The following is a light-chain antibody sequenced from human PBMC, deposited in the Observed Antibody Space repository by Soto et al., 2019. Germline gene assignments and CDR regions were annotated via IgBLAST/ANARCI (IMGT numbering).Light chain of an antibody. J-gene: IGKJ2*01. CDR2: WAS. V-gene: IGKV4-1*01. CDR1: QSVTSW. CDR3: QQYESTPPT. Sequence: DVQMTQSPSTLSASVGDRVTITCRASQSVTSWLAWYQQRPGQPPKLLIYWASTRESGVPDRFSGSGSGTDFTLTITSLQAEDLAVYYCQQYESTPPTFGQGTKLEIK.